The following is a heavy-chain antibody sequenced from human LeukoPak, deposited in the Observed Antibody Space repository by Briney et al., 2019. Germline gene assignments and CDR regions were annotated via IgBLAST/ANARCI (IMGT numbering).Heavy chain of an antibody. CDR3: ARSQGHRLLNYYSYCMDV. J-gene: IGHJ6*03. CDR1: GYTFTNYG. Sequence: ASVKVSCKASGYTFTNYGLSWVRQAPGQGLEWMGWISAYNGHTNYAQKFQDRVTMTTDTSTTTAYLELKSLRSDDTAVYYCARSQGHRLLNYYSYCMDVWGKGTTVTVSS. V-gene: IGHV1-18*01. D-gene: IGHD2-15*01. CDR2: ISAYNGHT.